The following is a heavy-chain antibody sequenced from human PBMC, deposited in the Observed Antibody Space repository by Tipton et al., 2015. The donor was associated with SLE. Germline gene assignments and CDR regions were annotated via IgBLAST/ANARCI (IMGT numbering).Heavy chain of an antibody. J-gene: IGHJ5*02. CDR1: GFTFSSYW. Sequence: SLRLSCAASGFTFSSYWMHWVRQAPGKGLVWVSRINSDGSSTSYADSVKGRFTISRDHAKNTLYLQMNSLRAEDTALYYCAKNGEEWSSLNWFDPWGQGTLVTVSS. D-gene: IGHD3-3*01. CDR2: INSDGSST. V-gene: IGHV3-74*01. CDR3: AKNGEEWSSLNWFDP.